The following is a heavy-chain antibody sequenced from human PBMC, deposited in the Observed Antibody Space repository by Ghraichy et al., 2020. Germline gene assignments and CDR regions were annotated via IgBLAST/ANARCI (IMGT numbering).Heavy chain of an antibody. Sequence: LNISCAASGFTFSSGWMYWVRQAPGKGLMWVSLISADGSNTFYADAVKGRFSISRDNAKNTLYLEMNSLRAEDTAVYYCVRWEVFGDYGSKWGQGTLVTVSS. CDR1: GFTFSSGW. V-gene: IGHV3-74*01. D-gene: IGHD4/OR15-4a*01. CDR3: VRWEVFGDYGSK. J-gene: IGHJ4*02. CDR2: ISADGSNT.